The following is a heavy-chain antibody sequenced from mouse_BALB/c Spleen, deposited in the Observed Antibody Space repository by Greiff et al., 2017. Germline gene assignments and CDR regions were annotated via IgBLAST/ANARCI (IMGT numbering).Heavy chain of an antibody. V-gene: IGHV3-2*02. Sequence: EVKLLESGPGLVKPSQSLSLTCTVTGCSITSDYAWNWIRQFPGNKLEWMGYISYSGSTSYNPSLKSRISITRDTSKNQFFLQLNSVTTEDTATYYCARRGYYSPYYFDYWGQGTTLTVSS. CDR2: ISYSGST. D-gene: IGHD2-12*01. J-gene: IGHJ2*01. CDR3: ARRGYYSPYYFDY. CDR1: GCSITSDYA.